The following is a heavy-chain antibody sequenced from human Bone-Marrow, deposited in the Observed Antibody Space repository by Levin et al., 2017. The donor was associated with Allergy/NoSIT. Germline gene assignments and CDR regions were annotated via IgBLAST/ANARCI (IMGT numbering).Heavy chain of an antibody. CDR2: INTDGINT. CDR1: GFTFSNHW. J-gene: IGHJ6*02. Sequence: GGSLRLSCAASGFTFSNHWMNWVRQVPGKGLVWVSQINTDGINTHYADSVKGRFTISRDNAKNTLYLQMNSLRAEDTAVYYCARDIKAALGGDAYYYGMDVWGQGTTVTVSS. D-gene: IGHD2-21*01. CDR3: ARDIKAALGGDAYYYGMDV. V-gene: IGHV3-74*01.